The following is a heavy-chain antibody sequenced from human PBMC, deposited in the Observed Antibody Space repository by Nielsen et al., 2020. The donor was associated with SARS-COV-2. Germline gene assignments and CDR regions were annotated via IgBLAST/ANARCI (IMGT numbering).Heavy chain of an antibody. V-gene: IGHV3-23*01. CDR1: KFTFNSYA. CDR2: ISGNGDTT. CDR3: ANGPGSWDY. D-gene: IGHD1-26*01. J-gene: IGHJ4*02. Sequence: SCASSKFTFNSYAISLVRHAPGKGLYWVSAISGNGDTTYYADSVKGRFIISRDNSKNTLYLEMNSLRADDTAVYYCANGPGSWDYWGQGTLVTVSS.